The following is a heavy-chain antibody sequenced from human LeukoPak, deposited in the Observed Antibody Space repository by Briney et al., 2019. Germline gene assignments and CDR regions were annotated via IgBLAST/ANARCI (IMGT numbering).Heavy chain of an antibody. D-gene: IGHD3-10*01. J-gene: IGHJ4*02. V-gene: IGHV3-33*01. CDR3: ARDPMVRGPPSYYFDY. CDR1: GCTFSSYG. CDR2: IWYDGSNK. Sequence: PGGSLRLSCAASGCTFSSYGMHWVRQAPGKGLEWVAVIWYDGSNKYYADSVKGRFTISRDNSQNTLYLQMNSLRAEDTAVYYCARDPMVRGPPSYYFDYWGQGTLVTVSS.